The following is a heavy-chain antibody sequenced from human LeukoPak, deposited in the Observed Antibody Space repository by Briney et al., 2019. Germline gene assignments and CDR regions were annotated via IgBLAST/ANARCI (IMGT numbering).Heavy chain of an antibody. CDR1: GYTFIRYT. Sequence: ASVKVSCKASGYTFIRYTMHWVRQAPGQRLEWMGWINAGNGDTKYSQKFQGRITITRDTSADTVYMELSSLRSEDTAVYYCAREQIVGATQGAFDIWGQGTMVTVSS. V-gene: IGHV1-3*01. CDR2: INAGNGDT. D-gene: IGHD1-26*01. CDR3: AREQIVGATQGAFDI. J-gene: IGHJ3*02.